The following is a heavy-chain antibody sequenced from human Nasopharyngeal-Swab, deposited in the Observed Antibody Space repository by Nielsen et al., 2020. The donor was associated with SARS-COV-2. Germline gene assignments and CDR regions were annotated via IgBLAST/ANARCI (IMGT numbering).Heavy chain of an antibody. Sequence: LSLTCTVSGGSISSSSYYWVWIRQAPGKGLEWVSYISSSGSTIYYADSVKGRFTISRDNAKNSLYLQMNSLRAEDTAVYYCAREGLSRYFDWLSLGDNDYWGQGTLVTVSS. V-gene: IGHV3-11*01. CDR3: AREGLSRYFDWLSLGDNDY. CDR1: GGSISSSSYY. CDR2: ISSSGSTI. J-gene: IGHJ4*02. D-gene: IGHD3-9*01.